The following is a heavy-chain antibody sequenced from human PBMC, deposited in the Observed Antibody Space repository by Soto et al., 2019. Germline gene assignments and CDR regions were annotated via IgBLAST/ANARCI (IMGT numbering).Heavy chain of an antibody. CDR2: ISSNGGTT. CDR1: GFTFNNYD. D-gene: IGHD3-10*01. J-gene: IGHJ4*02. CDR3: VRRVSGTYDY. Sequence: EVQLAESGGNMVQPGGSLRLSCVASGFTFNNYDMHWVRQAPGKGLEYVSSISSNGGTTYYGNSVKGRFTISRDNSKNTLYLPMGSLRPEDMAVYYCVRRVSGTYDYWGQGTLVSVSS. V-gene: IGHV3-64*01.